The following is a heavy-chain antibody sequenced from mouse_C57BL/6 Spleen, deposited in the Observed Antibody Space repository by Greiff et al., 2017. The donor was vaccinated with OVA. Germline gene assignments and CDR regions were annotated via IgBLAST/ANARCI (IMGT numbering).Heavy chain of an antibody. CDR1: GFTFTDYY. V-gene: IGHV7-3*01. J-gene: IGHJ2*01. CDR3: ARWRSNFYYFDY. Sequence: EVKLMESGGGLVQPGGSLSLSCAASGFTFTDYYMSWVRQPPGKALEWLGFIRNKANGYTTEYSASVKGRLTISRDNSQSILYLQMNALRAEDSATYYCARWRSNFYYFDYWGQGTTLTVSS. CDR2: IRNKANGYTT. D-gene: IGHD2-5*01.